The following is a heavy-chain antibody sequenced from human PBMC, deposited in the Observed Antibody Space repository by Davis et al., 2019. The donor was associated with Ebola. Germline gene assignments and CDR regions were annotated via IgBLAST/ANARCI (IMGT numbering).Heavy chain of an antibody. Sequence: SGPTLAKPTQTFTLTCSFSGFSLSTSGVTVGWIRQSLGQALEWLALIHWDDDERYSPSLESRLTITKDTSKTQVVLTMTNMDPVDTGTYYCAHRTVRNGYDPFDYWGQGILVTVSS. D-gene: IGHD5-12*01. CDR1: GFSLSTSGVT. CDR3: AHRTVRNGYDPFDY. V-gene: IGHV2-5*02. J-gene: IGHJ4*02. CDR2: IHWDDDE.